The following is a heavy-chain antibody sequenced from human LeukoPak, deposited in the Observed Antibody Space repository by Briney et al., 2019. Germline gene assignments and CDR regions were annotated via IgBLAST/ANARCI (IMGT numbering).Heavy chain of an antibody. CDR2: IYYSGST. V-gene: IGHV4-39*01. J-gene: IGHJ4*02. Sequence: SETLSLTCTVSGGSISSSSYYWGWIRQPPGKGLEWIGSIYYSGSTYYNPSLKSRVTISVDTSKNQFSLKLSSVTAADTAVYYCARSSLLRYFDWVSKYYFDYWGQGTLVTVSS. CDR3: ARSSLLRYFDWVSKYYFDY. CDR1: GGSISSSSYY. D-gene: IGHD3-9*01.